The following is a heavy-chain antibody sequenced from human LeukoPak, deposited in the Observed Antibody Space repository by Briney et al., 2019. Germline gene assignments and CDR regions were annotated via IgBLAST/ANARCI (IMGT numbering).Heavy chain of an antibody. Sequence: PGGSLTLSCAAGGFTSRRYRMHWVRQAPGKGLVWVSRINSDGSDTSYADSVKGRFTISRDNAKNTLYLQMNSLRAEDTAVYYCASRYNWNFLLYYWGQGTLVTASS. V-gene: IGHV3-74*01. J-gene: IGHJ4*02. D-gene: IGHD1-7*01. CDR3: ASRYNWNFLLYY. CDR2: INSDGSDT. CDR1: GFTSRRYR.